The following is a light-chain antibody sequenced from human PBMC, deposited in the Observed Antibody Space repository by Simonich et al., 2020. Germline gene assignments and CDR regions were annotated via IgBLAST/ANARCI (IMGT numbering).Light chain of an antibody. CDR3: QQYNNWPLT. J-gene: IGKJ4*01. Sequence: EIVMTQSPATLSVSPGERATLPCRASQSVSSNLAGYQQKPGQAPRLLIYGASTRAPVIPARFSGSGSGTEFTLTISSMQSEDFAVYYCQQYNNWPLTFGGGTKVEIK. CDR1: QSVSSN. CDR2: GAS. V-gene: IGKV3-15*01.